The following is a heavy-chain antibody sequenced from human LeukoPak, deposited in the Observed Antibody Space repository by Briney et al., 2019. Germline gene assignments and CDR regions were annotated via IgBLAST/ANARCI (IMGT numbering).Heavy chain of an antibody. J-gene: IGHJ6*03. D-gene: IGHD3-10*01. Sequence: ASVKVSCKASGGTFSSYAISWVRPAPGQGREWMGRIIPIFGTANYAQKFQGRVTITADKSTSTAYMELSSLRSEDTAVYYCARARLLWFGEQCYLDVWGKGTTVTVSS. CDR2: IIPIFGTA. CDR3: ARARLLWFGEQCYLDV. V-gene: IGHV1-69*06. CDR1: GGTFSSYA.